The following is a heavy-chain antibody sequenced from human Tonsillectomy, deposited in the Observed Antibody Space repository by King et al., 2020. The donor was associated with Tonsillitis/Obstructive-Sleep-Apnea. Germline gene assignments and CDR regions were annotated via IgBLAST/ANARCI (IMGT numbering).Heavy chain of an antibody. CDR1: GFTFSSYA. CDR3: ARGRYYYGSGSYYNAFDY. CDR2: ISYDGSNK. D-gene: IGHD3-10*01. J-gene: IGHJ4*02. V-gene: IGHV3-30*04. Sequence: VQLVESGGGVVQPGRSLRLSCAASGFTFSSYAMHWVRQAPGKGLEWVAVISYDGSNKYYADSVKGRFTISRDNSKNTLYLQMNSLRAEDTAVYYCARGRYYYGSGSYYNAFDYWGQGTLVTVSS.